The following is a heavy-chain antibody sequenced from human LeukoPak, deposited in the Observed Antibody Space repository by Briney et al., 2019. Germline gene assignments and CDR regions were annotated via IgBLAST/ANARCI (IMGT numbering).Heavy chain of an antibody. V-gene: IGHV4-34*01. CDR1: GGSFSGYY. J-gene: IGHJ4*02. Sequence: SETLSLTCAVYGGSFSGYYWSWIRQPPGEGLEWIGEINHSGSTNYNPSLKSRVTISVDTSKNQFSLKLSSVTAADTAVYYCARSTGSTMFIDYWGQGTLVTVSS. D-gene: IGHD3-10*02. CDR3: ARSTGSTMFIDY. CDR2: INHSGST.